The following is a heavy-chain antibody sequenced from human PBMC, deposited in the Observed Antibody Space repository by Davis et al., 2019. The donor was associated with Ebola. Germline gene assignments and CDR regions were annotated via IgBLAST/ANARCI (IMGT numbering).Heavy chain of an antibody. CDR1: GFTFSTYS. V-gene: IGHV3-21*04. D-gene: IGHD6-19*01. Sequence: GGSLRLSCAASGFTFSTYSMSWVRQAPGKGLEWVSSISSDSDYIYYADSAKGRFTISRDNSKNTLYLQMNSLRAEDTAVYYCASHANGIAVDYWGQGTLVTVSS. CDR2: ISSDSDYI. J-gene: IGHJ4*02. CDR3: ASHANGIAVDY.